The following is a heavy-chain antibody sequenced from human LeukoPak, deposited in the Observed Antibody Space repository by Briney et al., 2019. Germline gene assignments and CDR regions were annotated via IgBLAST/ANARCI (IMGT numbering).Heavy chain of an antibody. CDR3: ARVGYSSSWSTPYYYYYMDV. J-gene: IGHJ6*03. CDR2: IYYSGST. D-gene: IGHD6-13*01. Sequence: SETLSLTCTVSGGSISSGDYYWSWIRQPPGKGLEWIGYIYYSGSTYYNPSLKSRVTISVDTSKNQFSLKLSSVTAADTAVYYCARVGYSSSWSTPYYYYYMDVWGKGTTVTVSS. CDR1: GGSISSGDYY. V-gene: IGHV4-30-4*01.